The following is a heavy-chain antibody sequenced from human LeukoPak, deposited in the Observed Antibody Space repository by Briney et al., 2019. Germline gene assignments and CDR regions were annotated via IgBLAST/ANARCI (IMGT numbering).Heavy chain of an antibody. D-gene: IGHD2-2*02. CDR2: IIPIFGTA. CDR3: ARSPIVVVPAAIRDYYYYYMDV. CDR1: GGTFSSYA. Sequence: SVKVSCKASGGTFSSYAISWVRQAPGQGLEWMGGIIPIFGTANYAQKFQGRVTITTDESTSTAYMELSSLRSEDTAVYYCARSPIVVVPAAIRDYYYYYMDVWGKGTMVTVSS. V-gene: IGHV1-69*05. J-gene: IGHJ6*03.